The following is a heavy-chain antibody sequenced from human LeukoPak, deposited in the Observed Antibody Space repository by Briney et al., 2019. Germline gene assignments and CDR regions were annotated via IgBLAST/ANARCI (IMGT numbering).Heavy chain of an antibody. V-gene: IGHV4-34*01. CDR2: INHSGST. Sequence: PSETLSLTCAVYGGSFSGYYWSWIRHPPGKGQDWIGEINHSGSTNYNPSLKSRVTISVDTSKNQFSLKLSSVTAADTAVYYCARGYSSSWYLRWGQGTLVTVSS. D-gene: IGHD6-13*01. CDR3: ARGYSSSWYLR. CDR1: GGSFSGYY. J-gene: IGHJ4*02.